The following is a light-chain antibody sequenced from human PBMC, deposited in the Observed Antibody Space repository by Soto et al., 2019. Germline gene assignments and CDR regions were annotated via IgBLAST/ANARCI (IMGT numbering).Light chain of an antibody. CDR2: GAS. V-gene: IGKV3-20*01. J-gene: IGKJ4*01. CDR3: QQYVRPSLT. CDR1: QSVSSSY. Sequence: ILLAQSPGTLSLSPGERATVSCRASQSVSSSYLAWYQQKPGQAPRLLIYGASSRATGIPDRFSGSGSGTDFTLTISRLEPEDFAVYYCQQYVRPSLTFGGGTKVDIK.